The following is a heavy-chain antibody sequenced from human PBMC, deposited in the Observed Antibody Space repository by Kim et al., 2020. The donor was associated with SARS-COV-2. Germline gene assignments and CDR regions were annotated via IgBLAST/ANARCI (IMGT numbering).Heavy chain of an antibody. CDR3: ARDYEGEDTRFDC. CDR2: TYYRSKWYY. D-gene: IGHD2-15*01. V-gene: IGHV6-1*01. CDR1: GDSVSSNIAA. Sequence: SQTLSLTCVISGDSVSSNIAAWNWIRQSPSRGLEWLGRTYYRSKWYYDYAVSVKSRMIINPDTSKNQFSLQVNSVTVEDTAVYYCARDYEGEDTRFDCWGQGTQVTVSP. J-gene: IGHJ4*02.